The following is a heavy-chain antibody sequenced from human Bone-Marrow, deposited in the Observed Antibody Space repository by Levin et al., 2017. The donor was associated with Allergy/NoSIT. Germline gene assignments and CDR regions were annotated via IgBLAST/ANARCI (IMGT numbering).Heavy chain of an antibody. CDR2: IGGDNYTK. CDR3: AREGSWSSTWLGNYYCDY. J-gene: IGHJ4*02. CDR1: GFTFSSYG. Sequence: GGSLRLSCDASGFTFSSYGIIWVRQAPGKGLEWVSYIGGDNYTKYYADSVKGRFTISRDNVKKSLYLQMNSLRGEDTAVYYCAREGSWSSTWLGNYYCDYWGQGALVTVSS. D-gene: IGHD6-13*01. V-gene: IGHV3-48*01.